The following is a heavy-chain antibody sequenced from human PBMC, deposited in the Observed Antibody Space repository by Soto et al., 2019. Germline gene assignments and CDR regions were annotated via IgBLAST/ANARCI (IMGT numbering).Heavy chain of an antibody. CDR3: ARGRGRVVVRTPPPYGMDV. CDR1: GGSFSGYY. J-gene: IGHJ6*02. V-gene: IGHV4-34*01. D-gene: IGHD2-2*01. CDR2: INHSGST. Sequence: SETLSLTCAVYGGSFSGYYWSWIRQPPGKGLEWIGEINHSGSTNYNPSLKSRVTISVDTSKNQFSLKLSSVTAADTAVYYCARGRGRVVVRTPPPYGMDVWGQGTTVTVSS.